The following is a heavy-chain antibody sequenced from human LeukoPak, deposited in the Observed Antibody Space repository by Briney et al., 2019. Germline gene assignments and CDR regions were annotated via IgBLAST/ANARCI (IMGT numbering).Heavy chain of an antibody. J-gene: IGHJ4*02. CDR3: ARLGARQMLEY. CDR1: GFIFSDTA. Sequence: GGSLRLSCAASGFIFSDTAMSWVRWAPGKGLEWVSAISADGNGRFYTDSVKGRFTVSRDNSNNMLYLQMNSLRGDDTAVYYCARLGARQMLEYWGQGTLVTVSS. CDR2: ISADGNGR. V-gene: IGHV3-23*01. D-gene: IGHD4-17*01.